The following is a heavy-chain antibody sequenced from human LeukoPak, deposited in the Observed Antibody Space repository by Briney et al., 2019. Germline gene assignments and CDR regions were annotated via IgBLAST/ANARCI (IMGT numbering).Heavy chain of an antibody. CDR3: ARDLVEMATITYYYGMDV. Sequence: GGSLRLSCAASGFTFSDYYMSWIRQAPGKGLEWVSYISSSSSYTNYADSVKGRFTISRDNAKNSLYLQMNSLRAEDTAVYYCARDLVEMATITYYYGMDVWGQGTTVTVSS. J-gene: IGHJ6*02. D-gene: IGHD5-24*01. V-gene: IGHV3-11*06. CDR2: ISSSSSYT. CDR1: GFTFSDYY.